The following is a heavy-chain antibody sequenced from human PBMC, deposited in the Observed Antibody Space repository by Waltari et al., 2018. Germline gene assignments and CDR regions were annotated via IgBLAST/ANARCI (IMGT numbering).Heavy chain of an antibody. CDR2: IYTSGST. D-gene: IGHD2-2*01. Sequence: QVQLQESGPGLAKPSETLSLTCTVSGGSISSYYWSWIRQPAGKGLEWIGRIYTSGSTNYNPSLKSRVTMSVDTSKNQFSLKLSSVTAADTAVYYCAGLCTSCSPYYYYYYMDVWGKGTTVTISS. CDR3: AGLCTSCSPYYYYYYMDV. J-gene: IGHJ6*03. CDR1: GGSISSYY. V-gene: IGHV4-4*07.